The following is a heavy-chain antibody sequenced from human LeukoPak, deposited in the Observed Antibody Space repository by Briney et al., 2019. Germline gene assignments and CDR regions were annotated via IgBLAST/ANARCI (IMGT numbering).Heavy chain of an antibody. CDR2: INAGNGNT. D-gene: IGHD6-13*01. Sequence: ASVKVSCKASEYTFTSYAMHWVRQAPGQRLEWMGWINAGNGNTKYSQEFQGRVTMTTDTSTSTAYMELSSLRSDDTAVYYCARGTNYNSSSRYYYYMDVWGKGTTVTISS. CDR3: ARGTNYNSSSRYYYYMDV. J-gene: IGHJ6*03. CDR1: EYTFTSYA. V-gene: IGHV1-3*01.